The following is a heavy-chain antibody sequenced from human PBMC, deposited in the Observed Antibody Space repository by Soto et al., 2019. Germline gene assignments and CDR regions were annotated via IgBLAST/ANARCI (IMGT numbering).Heavy chain of an antibody. J-gene: IGHJ4*02. D-gene: IGHD3-22*01. Sequence: SETLSLTCTVSGGSISNYYWTWIRQPPGNELEWIAYINYSGNTNYNPSLKSRVTISVDTSKKQFSLTLTSVTAEDTAVYYCATGRRYYYDDTGPFYFEHWGQGTLVTVSS. CDR2: INYSGNT. V-gene: IGHV4-59*01. CDR3: ATGRRYYYDDTGPFYFEH. CDR1: GGSISNYY.